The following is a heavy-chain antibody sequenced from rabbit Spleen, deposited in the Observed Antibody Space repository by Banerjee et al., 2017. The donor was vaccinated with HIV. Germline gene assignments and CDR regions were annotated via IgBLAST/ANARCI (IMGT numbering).Heavy chain of an antibody. V-gene: IGHV1S40*01. Sequence: QSLEESGGGLVQPEGSLTLTCTASGFSFSSTDYMCWVRQAPGKGLEWIGCIYAGSGRFTYYASWAKGRFTISKTSSTTVTLQMTSLTAADTATYFCARDTGSSFSSYGMDLWGPGTLVTVS. CDR1: GFSFSSTDY. CDR2: IYAGSGRFT. J-gene: IGHJ6*01. CDR3: ARDTGSSFSSYGMDL. D-gene: IGHD8-1*01.